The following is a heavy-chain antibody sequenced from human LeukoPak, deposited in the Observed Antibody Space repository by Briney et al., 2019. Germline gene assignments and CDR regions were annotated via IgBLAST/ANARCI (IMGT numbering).Heavy chain of an antibody. CDR1: GFTFSSYS. Sequence: GGSLRLSCAASGFTFSSYSINWVRQAPGKGLEWVSSISISSSYIYYADSVKGRFTISRDNAKNSLYLQMNSLRAEGTAVYYCARGPQKNGHSSGYPGYFDYWGQGTLVTVSS. V-gene: IGHV3-21*01. CDR2: ISISSSYI. D-gene: IGHD3-22*01. CDR3: ARGPQKNGHSSGYPGYFDY. J-gene: IGHJ4*02.